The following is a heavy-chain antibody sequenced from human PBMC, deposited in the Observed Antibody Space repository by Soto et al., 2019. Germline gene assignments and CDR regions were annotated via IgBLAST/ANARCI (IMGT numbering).Heavy chain of an antibody. CDR2: IIPILGIA. CDR3: ARDRYYDILTGSEKNWFDP. Sequence: SGKGSRKASGGTLRSHTISWGRQAPGQGVFWMGRIIPILGIANYAQKFQGRVTITADKSTSTAYMELSSLRSEDTAVYYCARDRYYDILTGSEKNWFDPWGQGTLVTVSS. J-gene: IGHJ5*02. V-gene: IGHV1-69*02. CDR1: GGTLRSHT. D-gene: IGHD3-9*01.